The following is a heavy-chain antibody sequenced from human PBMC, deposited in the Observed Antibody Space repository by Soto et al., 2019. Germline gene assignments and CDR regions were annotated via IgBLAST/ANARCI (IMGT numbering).Heavy chain of an antibody. D-gene: IGHD1-26*01. V-gene: IGHV4-39*01. CDR3: AGSGILSWSYYGGPFDY. Sequence: QLQLQESGPGLVKPSETLSLTYTVSGGSISSSSYYWGWIRQPPGKGLEWIGSIYYSGSTYYNPSLKSRVTISVDTSKKQCYLKRSSVPAPDTAVYYCAGSGILSWSYYGGPFDYWGQGTLVTVSS. CDR2: IYYSGST. J-gene: IGHJ4*02. CDR1: GGSISSSSYY.